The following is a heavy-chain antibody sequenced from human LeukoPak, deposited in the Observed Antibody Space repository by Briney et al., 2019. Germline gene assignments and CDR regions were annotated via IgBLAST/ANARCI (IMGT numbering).Heavy chain of an antibody. V-gene: IGHV3-30*02. Sequence: PGGSLRLSCAASGFTFSSYGMHWVRQAPGKELEWVAFIRYDGSNKYYADSVKGRFTISRDNSKNTLYLQMNSLRAEDTAVYYCAKDQRTDTAMVTGLLWGQGTLVTVSS. J-gene: IGHJ4*02. CDR2: IRYDGSNK. CDR3: AKDQRTDTAMVTGLL. D-gene: IGHD5-18*01. CDR1: GFTFSSYG.